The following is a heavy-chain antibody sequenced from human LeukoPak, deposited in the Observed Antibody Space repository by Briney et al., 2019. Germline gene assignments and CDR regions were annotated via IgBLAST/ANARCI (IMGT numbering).Heavy chain of an antibody. Sequence: PGGSLRLSCAASGFTFSSYGMHWVRQAPGKGLEWVAVISYDGSNKYYADSVKGRFTISRDDSKNTLYLQKNSLRAEDTAVYYCAKHAVAGYDYWGQGTLVTVSS. D-gene: IGHD6-19*01. J-gene: IGHJ4*02. V-gene: IGHV3-30*18. CDR3: AKHAVAGYDY. CDR1: GFTFSSYG. CDR2: ISYDGSNK.